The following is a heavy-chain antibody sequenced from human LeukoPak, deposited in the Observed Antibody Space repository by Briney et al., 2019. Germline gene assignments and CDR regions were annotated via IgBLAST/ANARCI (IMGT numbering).Heavy chain of an antibody. CDR3: ARDPNCGGDCYSDYYYYYGMDV. D-gene: IGHD2-21*02. Sequence: GASVTVSFKSSGYTFTSYYMHWVRQAPGQGLEWMGIINPSGCSTSYAQKFQGRVTMTRDTSTSTVYMELSSLRSEDTAVYYCARDPNCGGDCYSDYYYYYGMDVWGQGTTVTVSS. CDR1: GYTFTSYY. J-gene: IGHJ6*02. V-gene: IGHV1-46*01. CDR2: INPSGCST.